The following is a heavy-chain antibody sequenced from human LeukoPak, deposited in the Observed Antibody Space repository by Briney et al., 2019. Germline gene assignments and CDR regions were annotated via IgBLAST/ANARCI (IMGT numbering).Heavy chain of an antibody. D-gene: IGHD1-1*01. Sequence: PGGSLRLSCAASGFTFDDYGMSWVRQAPGKGLEWVSGINWNGGSTGYADSVKGRFTISRDNAKNSLYLQMNSLRAEDTAVYYCARLDAWHVYYYYMDVWGKGTTVTVSS. CDR1: GFTFDDYG. J-gene: IGHJ6*03. CDR3: ARLDAWHVYYYYMDV. CDR2: INWNGGST. V-gene: IGHV3-20*04.